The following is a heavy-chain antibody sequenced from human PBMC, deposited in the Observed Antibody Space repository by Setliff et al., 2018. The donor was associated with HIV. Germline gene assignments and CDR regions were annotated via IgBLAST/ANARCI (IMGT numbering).Heavy chain of an antibody. CDR2: IYHSGNT. CDR1: GGPLSGHY. CDR3: ASRVYYYDSSGYLREEGFDP. D-gene: IGHD3-22*01. Sequence: SETLSLTCAVYGGPLSGHYWSWIRQPPGQGLEWIGSIYHSGNTYYNPSLKSRVIISVDMSKNQSSLKLSSVTAADAAVYYCASRVYYYDSSGYLREEGFDPWGQGTLVTVSS. J-gene: IGHJ5*02. V-gene: IGHV4-34*01.